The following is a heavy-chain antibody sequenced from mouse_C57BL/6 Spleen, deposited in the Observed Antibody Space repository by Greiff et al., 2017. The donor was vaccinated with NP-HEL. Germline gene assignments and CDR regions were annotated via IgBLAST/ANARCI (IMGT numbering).Heavy chain of an antibody. V-gene: IGHV1-61*01. CDR2: INPSDGGT. D-gene: IGHD2-12*01. J-gene: IGHJ2*01. Sequence: QVQLQQPGAELVKPGSSVKLSCKASGYTFTGYWMNWVKQRPEQSLEWIGDINPSDGGTPYNQKFKAKATLTVDKSSSTAYMQLKSLTSEDSAVYYCGRTYSYLVYGDWGNGTTVTV. CDR1: GYTFTGYW. CDR3: GRTYSYLVYGD.